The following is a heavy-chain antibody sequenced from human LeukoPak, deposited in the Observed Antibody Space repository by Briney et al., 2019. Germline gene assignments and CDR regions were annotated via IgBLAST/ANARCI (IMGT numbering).Heavy chain of an antibody. V-gene: IGHV5-51*01. Sequence: GESLKISCKGSGDSFTNYWIGWVRQMPGKGLDWVGIIYPGDSDTRYSPSFQGQVTISVDKSIRTAYLQWSSLKASDTAIYYCARVRGSRAFDAFDMWGQGTMVTVSS. J-gene: IGHJ3*02. CDR1: GDSFTNYW. CDR3: ARVRGSRAFDAFDM. D-gene: IGHD2-15*01. CDR2: IYPGDSDT.